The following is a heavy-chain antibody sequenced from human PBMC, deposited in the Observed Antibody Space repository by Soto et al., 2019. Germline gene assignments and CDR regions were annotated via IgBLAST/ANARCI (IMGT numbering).Heavy chain of an antibody. Sequence: QVRLVESGGGVVQPGRSLRLSCTASGFSFSSYAMYWFRQPPGKGLEWVAVISHDGIKKHYADSVKGRVTVSRDNSNHSLDWKLNSLRGEDTAMYYCARDMYSSDYFVKWFEPWGQGTLVTVSS. V-gene: IGHV3-30-3*01. CDR2: ISHDGIKK. CDR3: ARDMYSSDYFVKWFEP. CDR1: GFSFSSYA. D-gene: IGHD6-19*01. J-gene: IGHJ5*02.